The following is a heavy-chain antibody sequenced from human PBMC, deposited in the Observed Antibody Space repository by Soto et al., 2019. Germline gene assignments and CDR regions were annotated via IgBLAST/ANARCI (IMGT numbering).Heavy chain of an antibody. CDR1: GGSISSSSYY. D-gene: IGHD2-15*01. CDR3: ARSPVVVVAATLYYFDY. V-gene: IGHV4-39*01. J-gene: IGHJ4*02. CDR2: IYYSGST. Sequence: PSETLSLTCTVSGGSISSSSYYWGWIRQPPGKGLEWIGSIYYSGSTYYNPSLKSRVTISVDTSKNQFSLKLSSVTAADTAVYYCARSPVVVVAATLYYFDYWGQGTLVTVSS.